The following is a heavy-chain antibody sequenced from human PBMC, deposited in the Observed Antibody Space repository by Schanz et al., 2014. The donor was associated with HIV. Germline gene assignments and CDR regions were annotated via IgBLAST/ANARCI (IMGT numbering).Heavy chain of an antibody. J-gene: IGHJ6*02. CDR2: ISSTGNTI. D-gene: IGHD3-9*01. Sequence: QVQLVESGGGLVKPGGSLRLSCAASGFSFSDYMSWIRQAPGKGLEWVSYISSTGNTIYYADSVKGRFTISRDNAKNSLYLQINSLRAEDTAVYYCARDAYYDILTGLNYYYGMDVWGQGTTVTVSS. V-gene: IGHV3-11*01. CDR3: ARDAYYDILTGLNYYYGMDV. CDR1: GFSFSDY.